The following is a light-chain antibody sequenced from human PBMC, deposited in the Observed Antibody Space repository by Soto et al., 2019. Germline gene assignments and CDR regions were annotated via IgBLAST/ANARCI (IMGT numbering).Light chain of an antibody. V-gene: IGKV3-20*01. J-gene: IGKJ4*01. Sequence: EIVLTQSPGTLSLSPGERATLYCRASQSVSSNSLAWYQQKPGQAPRLLIYGASSRATDIPGRFSGRGSGTDFTLTISRLQPEDFAVYYCQQYGSSPLTFGGGTKVEI. CDR3: QQYGSSPLT. CDR1: QSVSSNS. CDR2: GAS.